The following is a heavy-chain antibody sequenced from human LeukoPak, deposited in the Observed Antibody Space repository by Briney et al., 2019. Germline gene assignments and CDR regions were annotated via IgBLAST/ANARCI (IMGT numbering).Heavy chain of an antibody. CDR1: GGSISSSSYY. D-gene: IGHD1-26*01. J-gene: IGHJ3*02. Sequence: PSETLSLTCTVSGGSISSSSYYWGWIRQPPGKGLEWIGSIYYSGSTYYNPSLKSRVTISVDTSKNQFSLKLSSVTAADTAVYYCARDSRYSGSSDAFDIWGQGTMVTVSS. V-gene: IGHV4-39*07. CDR2: IYYSGST. CDR3: ARDSRYSGSSDAFDI.